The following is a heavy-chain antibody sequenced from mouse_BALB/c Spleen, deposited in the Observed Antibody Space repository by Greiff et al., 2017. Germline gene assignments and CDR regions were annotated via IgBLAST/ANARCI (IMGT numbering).Heavy chain of an antibody. CDR1: GYTFTDYY. Sequence: QVQLQQSGAELARPGASVKLSCKASGYTFTDYYINWVKQRTGQGLEWIGEIYPGSGNTYYNEKFKGKATLTADKSSSTAYMQLSSLTSEDSAVYFCARGGLRHFDYWGQGTTLTVSS. J-gene: IGHJ2*01. CDR2: IYPGSGNT. CDR3: ARGGLRHFDY. V-gene: IGHV1-77*01. D-gene: IGHD3-1*01.